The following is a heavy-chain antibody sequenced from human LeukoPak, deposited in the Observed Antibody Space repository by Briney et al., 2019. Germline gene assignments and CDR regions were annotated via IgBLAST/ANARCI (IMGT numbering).Heavy chain of an antibody. J-gene: IGHJ4*02. CDR1: GGSFSGYY. V-gene: IGHV4-34*01. D-gene: IGHD4-17*01. CDR3: ARGGTDYGDTYQIRTLDY. Sequence: PSETLSLTCAVDGGSFSGYYWSWIRQPPGKGLEWIGSIYYSGSTYYNPSLKSRVTISVDTSKNQFSLKLSSVTAADTAVYYCARGGTDYGDTYQIRTLDYWGQGTLVTVSS. CDR2: IYYSGST.